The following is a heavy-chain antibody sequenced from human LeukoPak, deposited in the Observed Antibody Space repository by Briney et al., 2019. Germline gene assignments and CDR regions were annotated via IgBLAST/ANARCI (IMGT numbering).Heavy chain of an antibody. Sequence: GGSLRLSCAVSGFTFSRDWMHWVRQAPGKGLVWVSRINSDGSTTNYADSVKGRFSISRDNAKNTLYLQMSSLRAEDTAVYYCARDSSSSSFDYWGQGTLVTVSS. CDR1: GFTFSRDW. V-gene: IGHV3-74*01. CDR3: ARDSSSSSFDY. CDR2: INSDGSTT. J-gene: IGHJ4*02. D-gene: IGHD6-13*01.